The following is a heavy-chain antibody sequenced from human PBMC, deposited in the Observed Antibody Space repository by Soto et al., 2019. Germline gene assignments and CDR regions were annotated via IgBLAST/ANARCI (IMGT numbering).Heavy chain of an antibody. J-gene: IGHJ4*02. CDR2: TYYRSMWYN. CDR3: AGGSGHTHDSYYFDY. Sequence: SQTLSLTCAISGDSVSRNTASWNWIRQSPSRGIEWLERTYYRSMWYNEYALSVKSRITINPDISKNQFSLQLNSVTPEDTAVYFCAGGSGHTHDSYYFDYWGQGTQVTVSS. CDR1: GDSVSRNTAS. D-gene: IGHD3-16*01. V-gene: IGHV6-1*01.